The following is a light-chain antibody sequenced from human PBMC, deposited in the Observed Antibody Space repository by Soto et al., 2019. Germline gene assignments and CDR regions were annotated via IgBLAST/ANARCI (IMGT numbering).Light chain of an antibody. J-gene: IGKJ2*01. V-gene: IGKV2-30*01. CDR2: KVS. CDR1: QSLVYSVGNTY. Sequence: DVVMTQSTLSLPVTLGQPASISCRSSQSLVYSVGNTYLTRLRQRPGQSQRPLIYKVSNRDSGVPHRFSGGGSVTNFTLKVSRVEAKHVGVYYCMQGTHWPPKYTFGQGTKLEIK. CDR3: MQGTHWPPKYT.